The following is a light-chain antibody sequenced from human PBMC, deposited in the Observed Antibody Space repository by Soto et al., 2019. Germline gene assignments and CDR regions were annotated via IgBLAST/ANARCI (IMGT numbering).Light chain of an antibody. CDR2: DVS. CDR3: SSYKGSTSLHYV. V-gene: IGLV2-14*01. CDR1: SSDVGGYNY. Sequence: QSVLTQPASVSGSPGQSITISCTGTSSDVGGYNYVSWYQQHPGKAPKLLIYDVSNRPSGASNRFSGSKSGNTASLTISGLQAEDEDDYYCSSYKGSTSLHYVFGTGTKLTVL. J-gene: IGLJ1*01.